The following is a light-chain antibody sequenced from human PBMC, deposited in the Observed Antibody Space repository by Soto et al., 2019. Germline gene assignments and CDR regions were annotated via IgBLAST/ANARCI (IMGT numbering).Light chain of an antibody. J-gene: IGKJ4*01. CDR1: QNINSW. Sequence: DIQMTQSPSTLSASVGDRVTITCRASQNINSWLAWYQQKPEKAPKLLIFEASTLASGVPSRFSGSRSGPEFTLTISSLQPDDFATYYYQKCHSYPLTFGGGTKVEIK. V-gene: IGKV1-5*03. CDR3: QKCHSYPLT. CDR2: EAS.